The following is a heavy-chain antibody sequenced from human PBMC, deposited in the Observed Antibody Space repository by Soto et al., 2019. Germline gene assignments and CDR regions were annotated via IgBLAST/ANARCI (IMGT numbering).Heavy chain of an antibody. V-gene: IGHV4-39*01. Sequence: SETLSLTCTVSGGSISSSSYYWGWIRQPPGKGLEWIGSIYYSGSTYYNPSLKSRVTISVDTSKNQFSLKLSSVTAADTAVYYCARLRITMVRGDMNWFDPWGQGTLVTVSS. CDR3: ARLRITMVRGDMNWFDP. J-gene: IGHJ5*02. CDR2: IYYSGST. CDR1: GGSISSSSYY. D-gene: IGHD3-10*01.